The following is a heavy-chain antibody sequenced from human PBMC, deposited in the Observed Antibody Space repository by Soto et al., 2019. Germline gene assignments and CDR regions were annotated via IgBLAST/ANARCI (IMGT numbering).Heavy chain of an antibody. CDR2: ISYDGSNK. Sequence: QVQLVESGGGVVQPGRSLRLSCAASGFTFSSYGMHWVRQAPGKGLEWVAVISYDGSNKYYADSVKGRFTISRDNSKNTLYLQMNSLRAEDTAVYYCAKPYEPHHYYYYYGMDVWGQGTTVTVSS. D-gene: IGHD3-3*01. CDR3: AKPYEPHHYYYYYGMDV. CDR1: GFTFSSYG. J-gene: IGHJ6*02. V-gene: IGHV3-30*18.